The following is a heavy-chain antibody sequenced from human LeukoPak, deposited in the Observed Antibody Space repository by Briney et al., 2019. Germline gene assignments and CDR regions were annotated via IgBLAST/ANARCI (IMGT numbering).Heavy chain of an antibody. J-gene: IGHJ3*02. CDR2: ISYSGST. V-gene: IGHV4-59*08. CDR3: ARHRSSGWFRARADAFDI. D-gene: IGHD6-19*01. Sequence: PSETLSLTCTVSGGSLSPYYWSWIRQSPGKGLEWIGYISYSGSTNSHPSLKSRVTISVDTSKNQFSLKLSSVTAADTAVYYCARHRSSGWFRARADAFDIWGQGTMVTVSS. CDR1: GGSLSPYY.